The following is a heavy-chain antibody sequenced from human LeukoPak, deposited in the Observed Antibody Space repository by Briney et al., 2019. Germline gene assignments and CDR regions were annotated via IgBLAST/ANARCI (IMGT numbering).Heavy chain of an antibody. V-gene: IGHV3-30*18. CDR3: AKGLAGYTSGWYGIFDY. D-gene: IGHD6-19*01. Sequence: PGRSLKLSCAASGFNFSSDAMHWVRQAPGKGLEWVAVISNDGGSKYFADSVKGRFTISRDNSKNTLYLQMNSLTAEDTAVFYCAKGLAGYTSGWYGIFDYWGQGALVTVSS. CDR2: ISNDGGSK. J-gene: IGHJ4*02. CDR1: GFNFSSDA.